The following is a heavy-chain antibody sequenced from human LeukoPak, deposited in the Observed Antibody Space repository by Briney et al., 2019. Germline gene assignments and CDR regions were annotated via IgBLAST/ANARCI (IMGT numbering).Heavy chain of an antibody. CDR2: INAYNGDT. CDR1: GYTFTRYG. V-gene: IGHV1-18*01. CDR3: ARDEGSYYDYFDY. J-gene: IGHJ4*02. Sequence: ASVKVSCKASGYTFTRYGISWVRQVPGQGLGWMGWINAYNGDTNYAQKLQGRVTMTTDTSTSTAYMELRSLRSDDTAVYYCARDEGSYYDYFDYWGQGTQVTVSS. D-gene: IGHD3-22*01.